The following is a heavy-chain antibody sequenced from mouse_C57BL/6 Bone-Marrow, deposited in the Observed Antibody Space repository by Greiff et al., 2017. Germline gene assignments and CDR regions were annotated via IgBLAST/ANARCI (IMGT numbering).Heavy chain of an antibody. V-gene: IGHV1-72*01. CDR3: ARSGKSPITTPYY. J-gene: IGHJ2*01. D-gene: IGHD1-2*01. CDR2: IDPNSGGP. CDR1: GYTFTSYW. Sequence: QVQLQQPGAELVKPGASVKLSCKASGYTFTSYWLHWVQQRPGRGLEWIGRIDPNSGGPKYNEKFKSKATLTVDKPSSTAYMQLSSLTSEDSAVYYCARSGKSPITTPYYWGQGTTLTVSS.